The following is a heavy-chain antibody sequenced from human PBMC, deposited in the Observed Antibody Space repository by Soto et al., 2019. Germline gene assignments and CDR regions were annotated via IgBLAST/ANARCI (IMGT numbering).Heavy chain of an antibody. Sequence: QVQLQESGPGLVKPSQTLSLTCNVSGGSITSGGFYWGWIRQHPRKGLEWIGHIFHSGSVSYNPSLRSRLTMSADTSTTQFSLNPRSVSAADTAVDCCARGGAEDNDFGPWGQGTVVTVSS. CDR3: ARGGAEDNDFGP. CDR1: GGSITSGGFY. CDR2: IFHSGSV. V-gene: IGHV4-31*03. J-gene: IGHJ5*02. D-gene: IGHD1-1*01.